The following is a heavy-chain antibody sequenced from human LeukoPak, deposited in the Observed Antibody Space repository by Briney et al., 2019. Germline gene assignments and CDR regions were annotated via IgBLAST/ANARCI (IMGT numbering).Heavy chain of an antibody. D-gene: IGHD1-1*01. CDR2: ISRDGATT. CDR3: VRLLDIDY. CDR1: GFTFRNYW. V-gene: IGHV3-74*01. J-gene: IGHJ4*02. Sequence: GGSLRLSCAASGFTFRNYWMHWVRHAPGKGLVWVSRISRDGATTHYAGSVKGRFTISRDNAKNMVYLQMDSLRAEDTAVYYCVRLLDIDYWGQGTLVTVSS.